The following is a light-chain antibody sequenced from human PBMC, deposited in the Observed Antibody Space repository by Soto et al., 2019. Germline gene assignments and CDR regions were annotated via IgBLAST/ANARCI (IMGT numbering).Light chain of an antibody. Sequence: EIVMTQSPVTLSVSPGERATLSCRASQSVSTNLAWYQQKPGQAPRLLIYGASTRATDIPARFSGSGSGTEFTLTISSLEPEDFGVYYCQQRGSWPPTFGQGTRLEIK. CDR3: QQRGSWPPT. CDR1: QSVSTN. CDR2: GAS. J-gene: IGKJ5*01. V-gene: IGKV3-15*01.